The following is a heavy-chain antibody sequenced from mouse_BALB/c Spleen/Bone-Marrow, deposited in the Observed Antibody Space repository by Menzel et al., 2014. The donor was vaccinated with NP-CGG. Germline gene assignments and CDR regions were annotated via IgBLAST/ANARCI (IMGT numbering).Heavy chain of an antibody. Sequence: VQLQQSGPGLVAPSQSLSITCTVSGFSLSRYSIHWVRQPPGEGLEWLGVIWGGENTDYNSALKSRLSISKDNSKGQAFLKMNSLQTDDTAMYYCARFITTGTMDYWGQGTSVTVSS. CDR3: ARFITTGTMDY. V-gene: IGHV2-6-4*01. D-gene: IGHD1-1*01. CDR2: IWGGENT. J-gene: IGHJ4*01. CDR1: GFSLSRYS.